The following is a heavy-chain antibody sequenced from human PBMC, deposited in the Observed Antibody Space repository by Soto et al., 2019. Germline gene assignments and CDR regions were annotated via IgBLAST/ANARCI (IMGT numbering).Heavy chain of an antibody. D-gene: IGHD5-12*01. V-gene: IGHV4-34*01. Sequence: QVQLQQWGAVLLKPSETLSLNCAVTGGSLSGYYWSWIRQPPGKGLEWIGEVKDGGHTNYSPSLRGRVTISSATSNNQFSLRLNSVTAADTGVYYCARGQEGVVATHWDQGSLVTVSS. CDR1: GGSLSGYY. CDR3: ARGQEGVVATH. J-gene: IGHJ4*02. CDR2: VKDGGHT.